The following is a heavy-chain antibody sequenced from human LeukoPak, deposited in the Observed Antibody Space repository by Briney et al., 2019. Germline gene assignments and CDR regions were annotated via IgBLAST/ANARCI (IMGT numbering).Heavy chain of an antibody. CDR3: AGRDGYKYETDY. CDR2: IYYSGST. J-gene: IGHJ4*02. V-gene: IGHV4-59*06. D-gene: IGHD5-24*01. CDR1: GDSICSYY. Sequence: SETLSLTCTVSGDSICSYYRSWIRQHPGKGLEWIGYIYYSGSTYYNPSLKGRVTISVDTSKNQFSLKLSSVTAADTAVYYCAGRDGYKYETDYWGQGTLVTVSS.